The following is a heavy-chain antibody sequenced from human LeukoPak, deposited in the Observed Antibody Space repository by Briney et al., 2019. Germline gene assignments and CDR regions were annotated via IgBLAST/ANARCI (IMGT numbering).Heavy chain of an antibody. CDR1: GGSISSGSYD. J-gene: IGHJ4*02. V-gene: IGHV4-61*09. D-gene: IGHD3-10*01. Sequence: SETLSLTCTVSGGSISSGSYDWYWIRQPAGKGLEWIGHIYTSGTSNYNPSLRSRVTISVDTSKNQFSLKMTSVTAADTAVYYCPKGRGIWGQGPLVTVSS. CDR2: IYTSGTS. CDR3: PKGRGI.